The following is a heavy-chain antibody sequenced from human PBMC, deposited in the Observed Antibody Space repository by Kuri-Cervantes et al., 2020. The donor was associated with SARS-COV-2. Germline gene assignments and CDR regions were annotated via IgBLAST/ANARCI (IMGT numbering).Heavy chain of an antibody. V-gene: IGHV3-23*01. CDR2: INDAGTTT. D-gene: IGHD2-15*01. CDR3: VKVENVRYYRH. Sequence: GESLKISCAASGFSFSDYVMTWVRQAPGKGLEWVSIINDAGTTTHYADSVKGRFTISRDNSKNTVYLQMSSLRAEDTAVYYCVKVENVRYYRHWGQGALVTVSS. CDR1: GFSFSDYV. J-gene: IGHJ4*02.